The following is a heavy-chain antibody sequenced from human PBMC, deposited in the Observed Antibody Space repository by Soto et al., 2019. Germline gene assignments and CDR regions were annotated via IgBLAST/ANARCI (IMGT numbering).Heavy chain of an antibody. V-gene: IGHV1-69*13. CDR1: GGTFSSYA. J-gene: IGHJ5*02. CDR3: ARSLEWLFPHWFDP. CDR2: IIPIFGTA. D-gene: IGHD3-3*01. Sequence: SVKVSCKASGGTFSSYAISWVRQAPGQGLEWMGGIIPIFGTANYAQKFQGRVTITADESTSTAYMELSSLRSDDTAVYYCARSLEWLFPHWFDPWGQGTLVTVSS.